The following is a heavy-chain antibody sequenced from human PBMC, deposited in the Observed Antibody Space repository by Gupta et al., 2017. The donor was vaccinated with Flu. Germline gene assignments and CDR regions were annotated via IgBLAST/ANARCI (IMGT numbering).Heavy chain of an antibody. CDR2: IGTAGDT. D-gene: IGHD5-18*01. V-gene: IGHV3-13*04. CDR1: GFTFSSYD. Sequence: EVQLVESGGGLVQPGGSLRLSCAASGFTFSSYDMHWVRQAKGKGLEWVSAIGTAGDTYYPGSVKGRFTISRENAKNSLYLQMNSLRAGDTAVYYCARSQYSYGAFDYWGQGTLVTVSS. CDR3: ARSQYSYGAFDY. J-gene: IGHJ4*02.